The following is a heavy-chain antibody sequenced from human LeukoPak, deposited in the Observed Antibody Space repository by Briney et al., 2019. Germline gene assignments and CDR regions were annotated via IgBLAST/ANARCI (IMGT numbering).Heavy chain of an antibody. CDR1: GFTVTSNY. CDR3: VQSIVGSGGKWFEP. J-gene: IGHJ5*02. CDR2: IYTGGST. V-gene: IGHV3-66*01. Sequence: GESLRLSCAASGFTVTSNYMSWVRQAPGEGLEWVSVIYTGGSTYYADSVKGRFTISRDNSKNTLYLQMNSLRAEDTAVYYRVQSIVGSGGKWFEPWGQGTLVTVSS. D-gene: IGHD3-16*01.